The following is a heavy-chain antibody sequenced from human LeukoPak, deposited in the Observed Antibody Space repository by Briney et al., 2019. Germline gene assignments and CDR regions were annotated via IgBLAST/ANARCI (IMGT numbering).Heavy chain of an antibody. V-gene: IGHV3-30*02. CDR1: GFTFTNSG. CDR3: AKDNPIERVPALGSGS. D-gene: IGHD2-2*01. J-gene: IGHJ5*02. CDR2: IQYDGSTI. Sequence: GGSLRLSCAASGFTFTNSGMHWVRQAPGKGLEWVAFIQYDGSTIFYADSVEGRFTISRDNSKNTLYLQMNSLRPEDTAVYYCAKDNPIERVPALGSGSWGQGTLVTVSS.